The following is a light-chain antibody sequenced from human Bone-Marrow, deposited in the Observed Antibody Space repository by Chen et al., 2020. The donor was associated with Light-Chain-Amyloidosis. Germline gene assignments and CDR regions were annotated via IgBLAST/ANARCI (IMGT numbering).Light chain of an antibody. CDR2: DDN. CDR1: SSDVGSYNL. V-gene: IGLV2-23*01. Sequence: QSALTQPASVSGSPGQSITISCTGTSSDVGSYNLVSWYQQHPGKAPKLMIYDDNKRPSGVSKCSSGSKAGNTASLTISGLQADDEADYYCCSYAGSSTCVFGGGTKLT. CDR3: CSYAGSSTCV. J-gene: IGLJ3*02.